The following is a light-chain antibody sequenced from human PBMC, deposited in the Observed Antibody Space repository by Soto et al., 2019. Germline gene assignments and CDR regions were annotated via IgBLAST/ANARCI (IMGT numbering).Light chain of an antibody. J-gene: IGLJ1*01. Sequence: QSALTQPASVSGSPGKSITISCTGTSSDGGGYNYVSWYQQRPGKATTVMIYDVSNRPSGVSNRFSGSKSVNTASLTISGLQPEDEADYYCSSYTSSSLYVFGTGTKLTVL. CDR3: SSYTSSSLYV. CDR2: DVS. CDR1: SSDGGGYNY. V-gene: IGLV2-14*01.